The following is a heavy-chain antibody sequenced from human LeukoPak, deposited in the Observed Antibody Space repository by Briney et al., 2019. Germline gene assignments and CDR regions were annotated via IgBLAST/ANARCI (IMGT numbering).Heavy chain of an antibody. V-gene: IGHV3-7*01. CDR3: AKAGGDIKYRHFDF. CDR1: GFSFSSYC. CDR2: IREDGSET. Sequence: GGSLRLSCAASGFSFSSYCMNWVRQAPGKGLEWVAIIREDGSETYYVDSVKGRFTISRDNAKNSLYLQMNSQRVEDTAVYYCAKAGGDIKYRHFDFWGQGTLVTVSS. J-gene: IGHJ4*02. D-gene: IGHD2-2*01.